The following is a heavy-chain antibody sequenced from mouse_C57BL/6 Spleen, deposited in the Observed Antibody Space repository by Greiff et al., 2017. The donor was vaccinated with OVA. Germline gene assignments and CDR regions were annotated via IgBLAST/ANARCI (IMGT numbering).Heavy chain of an antibody. CDR3: AREGDYDGDY. CDR1: GYTFTSYG. Sequence: QVQLQQSGAELARPGASVKLSCKASGYTFTSYGISWVKQRPGQGLEWIGEIYPRSGNTYYNEKFKGKATLTADKSSSTAYMELRSLTSEDSGVYFCAREGDYDGDYGGQGTTLTVSS. J-gene: IGHJ2*01. V-gene: IGHV1-81*01. CDR2: IYPRSGNT. D-gene: IGHD2-4*01.